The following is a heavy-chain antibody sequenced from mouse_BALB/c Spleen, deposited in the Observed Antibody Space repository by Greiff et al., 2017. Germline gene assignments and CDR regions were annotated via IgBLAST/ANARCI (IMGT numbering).Heavy chain of an antibody. V-gene: IGHV5-9-3*01. CDR1: GFTFSSYA. CDR2: ISSGGSYT. CDR3: ASSYGNYFDY. D-gene: IGHD2-1*01. J-gene: IGHJ2*01. Sequence: EVQRVESGGGLVKPGGSLKLSCAASGFTFSSYAMSWVRQTPEKRLEWVATISSGGSYTYYPDSVKGRFTISRDNAKNTLYLQMSSLRSEDTAMYYCASSYGNYFDYWGQGTTLTVSS.